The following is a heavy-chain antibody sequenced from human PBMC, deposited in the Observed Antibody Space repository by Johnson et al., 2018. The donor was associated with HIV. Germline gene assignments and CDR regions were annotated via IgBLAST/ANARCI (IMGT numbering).Heavy chain of an antibody. CDR3: AKDVSVVTPSGSFDI. CDR1: GFTFSSYD. CDR2: IGTAGDT. D-gene: IGHD4-23*01. V-gene: IGHV3-13*01. J-gene: IGHJ3*02. Sequence: VQLVESGGGFVQPGGSLRLSCAASGFTFSSYDMHWVRQATGKGLEWVSAIGTAGDTYYPGSVKGRVTISRDDSKNTLYLRLNSLRPEDSAVYYCAKDVSVVTPSGSFDIWGQGTRVTVSS.